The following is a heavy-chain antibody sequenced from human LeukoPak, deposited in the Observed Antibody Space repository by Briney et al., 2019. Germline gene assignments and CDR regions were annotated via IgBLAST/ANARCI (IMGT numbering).Heavy chain of an antibody. J-gene: IGHJ6*04. CDR2: ISWDGGTT. D-gene: IGHD3-10*02. V-gene: IGHV3-43*01. Sequence: GGSLRLSCAASGFTFDDYTMHWVRQAPGKGLEWVSLISWDGGTTYYADSVKGRFTISRDNSKNSLYLQMNSLRAEDTAVYYCAELGITMIGGVWGKGTTVTISS. CDR1: GFTFDDYT. CDR3: AELGITMIGGV.